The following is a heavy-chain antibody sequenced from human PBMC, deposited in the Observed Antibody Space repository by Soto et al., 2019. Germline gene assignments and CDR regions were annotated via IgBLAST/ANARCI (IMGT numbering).Heavy chain of an antibody. V-gene: IGHV4-59*01. D-gene: IGHD1-1*01. CDR3: ARQLERRRDFDY. CDR1: GGSISSYY. CDR2: IYYSGST. J-gene: IGHJ4*02. Sequence: SETLSLTCTVSGGSISSYYWSWIRQPPGKGLEWIGYIYYSGSTNYNPSLKSRVTISVDTSKNQFSLKLSSVTAADTAVYYCARQLERRRDFDYWGQGTLVTVSS.